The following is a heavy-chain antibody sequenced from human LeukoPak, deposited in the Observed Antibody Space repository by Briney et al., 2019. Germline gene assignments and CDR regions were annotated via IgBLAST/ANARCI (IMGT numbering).Heavy chain of an antibody. V-gene: IGHV3-23*01. CDR1: GFPFSSYA. CDR3: ARGRGITFGGVIELPNY. Sequence: GGSLRLSCVASGFPFSSYAMSWVRQAPGKGLEWVSSISGSGGSTYYADSVKGRFTVSRDNSMNTLYLQMNSLRAEDTAVYYCARGRGITFGGVIELPNYWGQGTLVTVSS. CDR2: ISGSGGST. J-gene: IGHJ4*02. D-gene: IGHD3-16*02.